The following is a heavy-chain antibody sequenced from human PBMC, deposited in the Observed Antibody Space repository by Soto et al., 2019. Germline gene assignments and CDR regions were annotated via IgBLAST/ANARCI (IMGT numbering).Heavy chain of an antibody. Sequence: ASVKVSCKAPGYTFTSYGISWVRQAPGQGLEWMGWISAYNGNTNYAQKLQGRVTMTTDTSTSTAYMELRSLRSDATAVYYCARDRAAYYDFWSGYWPNYGMDVWGQGTTVTVSS. J-gene: IGHJ6*02. D-gene: IGHD3-3*01. CDR2: ISAYNGNT. CDR3: ARDRAAYYDFWSGYWPNYGMDV. V-gene: IGHV1-18*01. CDR1: GYTFTSYG.